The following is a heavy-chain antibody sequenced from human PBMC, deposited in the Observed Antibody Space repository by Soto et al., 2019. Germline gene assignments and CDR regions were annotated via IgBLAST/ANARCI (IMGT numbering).Heavy chain of an antibody. V-gene: IGHV1-69*02. CDR2: IIPILGIA. D-gene: IGHD4-17*01. J-gene: IGHJ2*01. CDR3: ARTTVTTTNWYFDL. Sequence: QVQLVQSGAEVKKPGSSVKVFCKASVGTFSSYTISWVRQAPGQGLEWMGRIIPILGIANYAQKFQGRVTITADKSTSTAYMELSSLRSEDTAVYYCARTTVTTTNWYFDLWGRGTLVTVSS. CDR1: VGTFSSYT.